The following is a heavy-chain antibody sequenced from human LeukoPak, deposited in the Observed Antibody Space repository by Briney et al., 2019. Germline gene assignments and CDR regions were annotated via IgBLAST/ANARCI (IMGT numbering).Heavy chain of an antibody. D-gene: IGHD6-6*01. CDR3: ARMGSSLSYFDS. CDR2: IYYTGIT. J-gene: IGHJ4*02. CDR1: GGSTSSYY. V-gene: IGHV4-59*08. Sequence: PSETLSLTCTVSGGSTSSYYWGWIRQPPGKGLEWIGYIYYTGITNYNPSLKSRVTISVDTSNNQFSLKLTSVTAADTAVYYCARMGSSLSYFDSWGQGTLVTVSS.